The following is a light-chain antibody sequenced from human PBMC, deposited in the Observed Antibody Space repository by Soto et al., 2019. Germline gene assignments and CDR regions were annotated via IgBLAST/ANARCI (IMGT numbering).Light chain of an antibody. J-gene: IGKJ1*01. CDR2: GAS. V-gene: IGKV3-15*01. Sequence: EIVMTQSPATLSVSPGERATLSCRASQGVSSNLAWYQQRPGQAPRLRIYGASTRATGIPARFSGSGSGTEFTLTSSSLQSADFAGYYCQQYNNWWTFGQGTEV. CDR1: QGVSSN. CDR3: QQYNNWWT.